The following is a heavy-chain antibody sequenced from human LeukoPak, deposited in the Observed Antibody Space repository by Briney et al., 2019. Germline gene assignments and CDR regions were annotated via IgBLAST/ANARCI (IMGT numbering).Heavy chain of an antibody. CDR3: ARDVRYDFWSGYSHDYGMDV. CDR2: IYYSGST. D-gene: IGHD3-3*01. V-gene: IGHV4-59*11. CDR1: GGSISSHY. J-gene: IGHJ6*02. Sequence: SETLSLTCTVSGGSISSHYWSWIRQPPGKGLEWIGYIYYSGSTNYNPSLESRVTISVDTSKNQFSLKLSSVTAADTAVYYCARDVRYDFWSGYSHDYGMDVWGQGTTVTVSS.